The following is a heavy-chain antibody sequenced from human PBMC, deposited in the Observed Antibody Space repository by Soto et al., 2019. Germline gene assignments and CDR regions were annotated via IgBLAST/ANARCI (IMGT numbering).Heavy chain of an antibody. CDR3: ARTYCSGGSCYNDY. D-gene: IGHD2-15*01. Sequence: SETLSLTCTVSGGSISSGDYYWSWIRQPPGKGLEWIGYIYYSGSTYYNPSLKSRVTISVDTSKNQFSLKLSSVTAADTAVYYCARTYCSGGSCYNDYWGQGTLVTVSS. CDR1: GGSISSGDYY. CDR2: IYYSGST. V-gene: IGHV4-30-4*01. J-gene: IGHJ4*02.